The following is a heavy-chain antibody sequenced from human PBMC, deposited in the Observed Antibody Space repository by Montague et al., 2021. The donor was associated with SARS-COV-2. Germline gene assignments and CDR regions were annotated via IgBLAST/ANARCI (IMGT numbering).Heavy chain of an antibody. V-gene: IGHV4-34*01. CDR1: GGSFSGYY. CDR3: ARGARQGYGFRLGSFDS. J-gene: IGHJ4*02. D-gene: IGHD3-10*01. CDR2: INHSGST. Sequence: SETLSLTCAVHGGSFSGYYWNWIRQPPGKGLEWIGEINHSGSTNYNPSLKSRVTMSVDTSKNQFSLNLSSVTAADTAVYYCARGARQGYGFRLGSFDSWGQGTLVTVSS.